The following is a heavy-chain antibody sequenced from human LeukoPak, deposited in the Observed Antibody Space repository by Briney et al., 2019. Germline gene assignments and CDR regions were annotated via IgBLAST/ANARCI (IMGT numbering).Heavy chain of an antibody. J-gene: IGHJ6*03. Sequence: GGSLRLSCAASGFTFSSYEMNWVRQAPGKGLEWVSYISGSGRTIYYANSVKGRFTISRDNAKNSLYLQMNSLRAEDTAVYYCAKDLKQKYYYYMDVWGKGTTVTISS. CDR2: ISGSGRTI. V-gene: IGHV3-48*03. D-gene: IGHD1/OR15-1a*01. CDR1: GFTFSSYE. CDR3: AKDLKQKYYYYMDV.